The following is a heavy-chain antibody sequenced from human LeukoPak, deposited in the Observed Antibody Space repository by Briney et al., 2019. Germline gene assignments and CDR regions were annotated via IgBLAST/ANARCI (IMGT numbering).Heavy chain of an antibody. J-gene: IGHJ3*02. CDR3: ASRLLGNAFDI. D-gene: IGHD2-8*02. CDR1: GSTFSSYT. V-gene: IGHV3-21*01. Sequence: GGSLRLSCAASGSTFSSYTMNWVRQAPGKGLEWVSSISSSTGYIYYADSVKGRFTISRDNAKNSLYLQMNSLRAEDTAVYYCASRLLGNAFDIWGQGTMVTVSS. CDR2: ISSSTGYI.